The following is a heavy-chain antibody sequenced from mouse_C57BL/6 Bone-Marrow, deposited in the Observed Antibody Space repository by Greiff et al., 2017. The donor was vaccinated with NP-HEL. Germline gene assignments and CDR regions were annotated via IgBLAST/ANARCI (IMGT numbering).Heavy chain of an antibody. Sequence: EVKLMESGPELVKPGASVKISCKASGYSFTDYNMNWVKQSNGKSLEWIGVINPNYGTTSYNQKFKGKATLTVDQSSSTAYMQLNSLTSEDSAVYYCARDGTQLGRYWYFDVWGTGTTVTVSS. CDR3: ARDGTQLGRYWYFDV. V-gene: IGHV1-39*01. D-gene: IGHD4-1*02. CDR1: GYSFTDYN. J-gene: IGHJ1*03. CDR2: INPNYGTT.